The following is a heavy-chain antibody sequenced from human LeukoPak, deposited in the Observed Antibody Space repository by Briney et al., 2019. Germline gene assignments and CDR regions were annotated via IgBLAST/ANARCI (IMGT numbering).Heavy chain of an antibody. CDR2: IIPIFGTT. J-gene: IGHJ4*02. CDR3: ARAVAAAVYPYFDY. V-gene: IGHV1-69*13. D-gene: IGHD6-13*01. Sequence: ASVKVSCKASGGTFSSYAISWVRQAPGQGLEWMGGIIPIFGTTNYAQKFQGRVTITADESTSTVYMELSSLRSEDTAVYYCARAVAAAVYPYFDYWGQGTLVTVSS. CDR1: GGTFSSYA.